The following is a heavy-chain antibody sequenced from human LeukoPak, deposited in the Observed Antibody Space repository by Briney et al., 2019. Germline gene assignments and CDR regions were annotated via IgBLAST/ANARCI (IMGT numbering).Heavy chain of an antibody. D-gene: IGHD1-26*01. CDR3: ARSLKAGGDF. J-gene: IGHJ4*02. Sequence: GASVKVSCKTSGYTFNDHYIYWVRQAPGQGLEWMGRIEPSSGGTNYAQKFQGRVTLTRDTSIRTAYMDLKRLTPDDTATYYCARSLKAGGDFWGQGTLVTVSS. CDR1: GYTFNDHY. CDR2: IEPSSGGT. V-gene: IGHV1-2*06.